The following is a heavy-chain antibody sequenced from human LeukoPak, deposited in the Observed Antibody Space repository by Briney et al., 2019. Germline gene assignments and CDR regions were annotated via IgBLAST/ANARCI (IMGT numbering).Heavy chain of an antibody. CDR3: AKGQELDDGVFDS. V-gene: IGHV3-30*18. Sequence: GRSLRLSCAASGFTFSSYGMHWVRQAPGKGLEWVAVISYDGSNTYYADSVKGRFTISRDNSKNTLYLQMNSLRVEDTAIYYCAKGQELDDGVFDSWGQGTLVTVSS. CDR1: GFTFSSYG. J-gene: IGHJ4*02. D-gene: IGHD1-1*01. CDR2: ISYDGSNT.